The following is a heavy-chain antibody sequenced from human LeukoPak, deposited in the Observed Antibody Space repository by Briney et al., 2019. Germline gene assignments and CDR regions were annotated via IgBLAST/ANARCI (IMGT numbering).Heavy chain of an antibody. Sequence: GGSLRLSCAASGFTFSSYEMNWVRQAPGKGLEWVSYISSSGTTIYYADSVKGRFTISRDNAKNSLYLQMNSLRAEDTAVYYCARRAGAYSHPYDYWGQGTLVTVSS. CDR2: ISSSGTTI. V-gene: IGHV3-48*03. CDR3: ARRAGAYSHPYDY. J-gene: IGHJ4*02. CDR1: GFTFSSYE. D-gene: IGHD4/OR15-4a*01.